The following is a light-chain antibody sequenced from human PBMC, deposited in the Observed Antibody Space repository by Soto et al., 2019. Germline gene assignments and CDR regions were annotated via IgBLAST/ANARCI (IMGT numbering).Light chain of an antibody. V-gene: IGKV1-39*01. J-gene: IGKJ5*01. CDR3: LQDYTYPYT. CDR1: QSINTF. CDR2: GAS. Sequence: DIQMTQSPSSLSASVGDRVTMTCRASQSINTFLNWYKQEPGRAPKHLIFGASTLQGGVPSRFSGSGSGTIFTLTISNLQPEDFATYYCLQDYTYPYTFGQGTRLEIK.